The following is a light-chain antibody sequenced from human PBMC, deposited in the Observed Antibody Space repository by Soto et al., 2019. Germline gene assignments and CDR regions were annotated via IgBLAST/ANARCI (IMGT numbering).Light chain of an antibody. CDR3: QQYGSSLWK. Sequence: EIVLSLSPGTLSLSPGERATLSCRASQSVSSSYLAWYQQKPGQAPRLLIYGASSRATGIPDRFSGSGSGTDFTLTISRLEPEDFAVYYWQQYGSSLWKFGQGTKVEIK. V-gene: IGKV3-20*01. CDR1: QSVSSSY. CDR2: GAS. J-gene: IGKJ1*01.